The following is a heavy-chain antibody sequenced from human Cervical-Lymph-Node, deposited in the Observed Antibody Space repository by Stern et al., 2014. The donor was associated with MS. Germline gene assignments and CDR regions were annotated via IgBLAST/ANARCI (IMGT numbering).Heavy chain of an antibody. CDR3: ARHGPSTGLMSPFDS. Sequence: VQLVQSGAEGKKTGESLKIACQSSGLRFSTHWIAWVRQKPGRGLEWMGGIFPHDSDTRYGPSFEGQVTISADQSTNTAYLQWSSLKTSDTAIYYCARHGPSTGLMSPFDSWGQGTLLTVSS. CDR2: IFPHDSDT. J-gene: IGHJ4*02. D-gene: IGHD6-19*01. V-gene: IGHV5-51*01. CDR1: GLRFSTHW.